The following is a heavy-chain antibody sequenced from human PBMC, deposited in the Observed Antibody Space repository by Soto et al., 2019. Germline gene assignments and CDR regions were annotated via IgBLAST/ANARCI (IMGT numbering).Heavy chain of an antibody. D-gene: IGHD5-12*01. CDR1: GFTFSSYA. J-gene: IGHJ3*02. CDR2: ISASDDNT. CDR3: AKQFGYAYEFDI. V-gene: IGHV3-23*01. Sequence: EVQLLESGGGLVQPGGSLRLSCAASGFTFSSYAMRWVRQAPGKGLEWVSTISASDDNTVYADSVKGRFTISRDNSKNTLFLHMNGLRAEDTAVYFCAKQFGYAYEFDIWGQGTMVTVSS.